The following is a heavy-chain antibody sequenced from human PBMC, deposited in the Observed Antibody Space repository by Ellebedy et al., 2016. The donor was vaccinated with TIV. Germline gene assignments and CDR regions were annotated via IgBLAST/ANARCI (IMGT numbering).Heavy chain of an antibody. CDR1: RGTFDPYA. V-gene: IGHV1-69*04. CDR3: ARVSATVATAQFDY. J-gene: IGHJ4*02. Sequence: SVQVSCXASRGTFDPYAITWVRQAPGQGLDWMGRFIPLLGISNYPPKLQGRVTITADKSTSTAYMELSRLRSEDTAIYYCARVSATVATAQFDYWGQGTLVTVSS. CDR2: FIPLLGIS. D-gene: IGHD4-23*01.